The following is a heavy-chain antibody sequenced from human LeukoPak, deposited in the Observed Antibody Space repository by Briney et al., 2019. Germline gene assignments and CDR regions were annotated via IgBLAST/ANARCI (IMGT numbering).Heavy chain of an antibody. CDR1: GFTFSSYA. CDR3: AKFGAAAGY. Sequence: PPGRSLRLSCAASGFTFSSYAMHWVRQAPGKGLEWVAVISYDGSNKYYADSVKGRFTISRDNSKNTLYLQMNSLRAEDTAVYYCAKFGAAAGYWGQGTLVTVSS. V-gene: IGHV3-30-3*02. CDR2: ISYDGSNK. J-gene: IGHJ4*02. D-gene: IGHD6-13*01.